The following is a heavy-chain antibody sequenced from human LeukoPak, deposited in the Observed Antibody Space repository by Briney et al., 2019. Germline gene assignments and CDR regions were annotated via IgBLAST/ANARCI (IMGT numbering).Heavy chain of an antibody. Sequence: PGGSLRLSCAASGFTFSSYWMSWVRQAPGKGLEWVANIKQDGSEKYYVDSVKGRFTISRDNAKNSLYLQMNSLRAEDTAVYYCARVHGYYNGYFDYWGQGTLVTVSS. CDR1: GFTFSSYW. V-gene: IGHV3-7*03. CDR2: IKQDGSEK. CDR3: ARVHGYYNGYFDY. D-gene: IGHD3-9*01. J-gene: IGHJ4*02.